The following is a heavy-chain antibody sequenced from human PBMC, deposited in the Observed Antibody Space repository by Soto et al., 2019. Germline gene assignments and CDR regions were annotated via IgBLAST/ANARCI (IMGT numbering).Heavy chain of an antibody. CDR1: GYSFTTHG. CDR2: ISAYNGDT. V-gene: IGHV1-18*04. D-gene: IGHD4-17*01. J-gene: IGHJ6*02. Sequence: ASVKVSCNASGYSFTTHGISWVRRAPGHGLEWMGWISAYNGDTHYEQRFQGRLTMTTDTSTSTAYMELRSLTSDDTDVYYCARDPPFSGILRGTPLMDVWGQGTTVTVSS. CDR3: ARDPPFSGILRGTPLMDV.